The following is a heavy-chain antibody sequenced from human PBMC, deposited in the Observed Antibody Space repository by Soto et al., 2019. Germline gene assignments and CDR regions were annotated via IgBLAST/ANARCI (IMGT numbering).Heavy chain of an antibody. V-gene: IGHV2-5*01. CDR3: AHRASVPCWYYSDS. CDR2: LYWNDDW. Sequence: QITLKESGPALVKLTQTLTLTCTFSGFSLSSTGVAVGWIRQPPGKDLEWLALLYWNDDWRYSPSLKSSLTLTMDTAKTQVVLTTTNMHPAATATYACAHRASVPCWYYSDSWGRGTVDTVSS. CDR1: GFSLSSTGVA. D-gene: IGHD1-26*01. J-gene: IGHJ4*02.